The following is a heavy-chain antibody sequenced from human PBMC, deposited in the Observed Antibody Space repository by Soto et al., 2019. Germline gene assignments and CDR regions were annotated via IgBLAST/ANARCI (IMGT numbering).Heavy chain of an antibody. Sequence: PGGSLRLSCAASGFTFSSYWMSWVRQTPGKGLEWVAFMSYDGSDTFYADSVKGRFTISRDNSKNTLFLHMSNLRAEDTAMYYCTIVRVADSALDHWGQGTLVTVSS. V-gene: IGHV3-30*02. CDR1: GFTFSSYW. CDR3: TIVRVADSALDH. D-gene: IGHD3-10*02. CDR2: MSYDGSDT. J-gene: IGHJ4*02.